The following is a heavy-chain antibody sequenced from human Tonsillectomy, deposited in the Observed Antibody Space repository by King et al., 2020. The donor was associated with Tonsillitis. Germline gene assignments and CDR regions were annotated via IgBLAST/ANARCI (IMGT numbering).Heavy chain of an antibody. CDR2: ISSSASTI. D-gene: IGHD3-9*01. J-gene: IGHJ4*02. Sequence: VQLVESGGGLAKPGGSLRLSCAASVFTFSDYYMSWIRQAPGKGLAWVAFISSSASTIYYADSVKGRFTISRDNAKTSLYLQMNSLRAEDTAVYYCARDANPAYYDILTGYFDYWGQGTLVTVSS. V-gene: IGHV3-11*01. CDR1: VFTFSDYY. CDR3: ARDANPAYYDILTGYFDY.